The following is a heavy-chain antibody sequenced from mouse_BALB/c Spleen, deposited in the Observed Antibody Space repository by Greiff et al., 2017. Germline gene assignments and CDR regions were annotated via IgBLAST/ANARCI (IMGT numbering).Heavy chain of an antibody. J-gene: IGHJ3*01. CDR1: GFTFSSYA. CDR2: ISSGGST. Sequence: DVMLVESGGGLVKPGGSLKLSCAASGFTFSSYAMSWVRQTPEKRLEWVASISSGGSTYYPDSVKGRFTISRDNARNILYLQMSSLRSEDTAMYYCARGGDDFFAYWGQGTLVTVSA. D-gene: IGHD2-4*01. CDR3: ARGGDDFFAY. V-gene: IGHV5-6-5*01.